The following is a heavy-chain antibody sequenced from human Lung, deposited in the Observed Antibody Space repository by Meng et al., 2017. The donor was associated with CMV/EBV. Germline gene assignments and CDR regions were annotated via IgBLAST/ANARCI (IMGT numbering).Heavy chain of an antibody. V-gene: IGHV1-2*02. CDR1: GYTFIGHY. D-gene: IGHD3-22*01. J-gene: IGHJ4*02. CDR3: AREARGNSGFYYFFDY. Sequence: SXXVSXXTSGYTFIGHYMHWLRQAPGQGLEWMGWINPNSGVTNYAQKFQGRVSMTRDMSISAAYMELSGLRSDDTAAFYCAREARGNSGFYYFFDYWGQGTLVTVSS. CDR2: INPNSGVT.